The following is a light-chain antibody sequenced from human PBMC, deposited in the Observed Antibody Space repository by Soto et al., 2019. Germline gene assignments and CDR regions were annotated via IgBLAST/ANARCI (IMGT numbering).Light chain of an antibody. J-gene: IGKJ2*01. CDR2: ATS. CDR1: QGISSY. V-gene: IGKV1-8*01. Sequence: AIRMTQSPSSLSASTGDRVTITCRASQGISSYLAWYQQKPGKAPKLLIYATSTLQSGVPSRFSGSGSGTDFTLTISCLQTEDFATYSCIHYYSYPRTFGQGTKLE. CDR3: IHYYSYPRT.